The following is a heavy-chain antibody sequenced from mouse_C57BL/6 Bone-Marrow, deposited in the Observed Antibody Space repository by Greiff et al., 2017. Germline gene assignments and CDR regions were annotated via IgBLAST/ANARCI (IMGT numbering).Heavy chain of an antibody. CDR1: GYTFTDYN. Sequence: VQLQQSGPELVKPGASVKMSCKASGYTFTDYNMHWVKQSHGKSLEWIGYINPNNGGTSYNQKFKGKATLTVNTSSSTAYMELRSLTSEDSAVYYGARGGDSAFFFDYWGQGTTLTVSS. D-gene: IGHD3-3*01. CDR2: INPNNGGT. V-gene: IGHV1-22*01. J-gene: IGHJ2*01. CDR3: ARGGDSAFFFDY.